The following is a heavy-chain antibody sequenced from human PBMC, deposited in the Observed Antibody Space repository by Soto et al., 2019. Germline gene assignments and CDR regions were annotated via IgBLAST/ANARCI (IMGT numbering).Heavy chain of an antibody. V-gene: IGHV3-64*01. Sequence: PGGSLRLSCAASGFTLSGYAMDWVRQAPGKGLEYVSGISSNGVGTYYANSVQGRFTISRDNSKNTVHLQTGSLRPEDMAVYYCARRARPDFYYMDVWGKGTTVTVSS. CDR3: ARRARPDFYYMDV. CDR1: GFTLSGYA. J-gene: IGHJ6*03. CDR2: ISSNGVGT. D-gene: IGHD6-6*01.